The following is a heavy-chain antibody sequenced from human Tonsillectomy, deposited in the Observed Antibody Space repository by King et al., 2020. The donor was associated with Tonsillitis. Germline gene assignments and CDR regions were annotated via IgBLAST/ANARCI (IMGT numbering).Heavy chain of an antibody. CDR1: GFTFSSYA. Sequence: VQLVESGGGVVQPGRSLRLSCAASGFTFSSYAMHWVLQAPGKGRAWVDDISYDGSNKYYADSVKGRFTMSRDNSKKTLYLQRNSLRAEDTAVYYCPRAGDSSGYGSYYYYGMDVWGQGTTVTVSS. V-gene: IGHV3-30-3*01. D-gene: IGHD3-22*01. J-gene: IGHJ6*02. CDR2: ISYDGSNK. CDR3: PRAGDSSGYGSYYYYGMDV.